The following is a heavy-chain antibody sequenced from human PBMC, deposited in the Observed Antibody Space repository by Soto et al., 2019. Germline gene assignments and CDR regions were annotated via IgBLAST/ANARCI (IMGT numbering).Heavy chain of an antibody. J-gene: IGHJ4*02. CDR2: IGPRSGAA. Sequence: QVQLVQSGADVKRPGASVRVSCKPSGYPFTDLYIHWVRLAPGLGLEWMGWIGPRSGAARITQKFQCRFTLTRDTSTSTVSMELFSLRSYDTAVYYCARDNYGPLDYWGQGTLVSVS. CDR3: ARDNYGPLDY. V-gene: IGHV1-2*02. CDR1: GYPFTDLY. D-gene: IGHD3-16*01.